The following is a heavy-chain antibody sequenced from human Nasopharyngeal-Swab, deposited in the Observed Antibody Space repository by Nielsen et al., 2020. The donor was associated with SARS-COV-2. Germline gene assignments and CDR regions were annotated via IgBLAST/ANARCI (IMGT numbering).Heavy chain of an antibody. CDR1: GVTFSNYS. CDR2: ISSSTSYI. D-gene: IGHD3-10*01. J-gene: IGHJ6*02. Sequence: GSLKISCAASGVTFSNYSMNWVRQAPGKGLEWVSSISSSTSYIYYADSVKGRFTISRDNAKNSLYLQMNSLRAEDTAVYYCARDGFGESPYYYYYGMDVWGQGTTVTVSS. V-gene: IGHV3-21*01. CDR3: ARDGFGESPYYYYYGMDV.